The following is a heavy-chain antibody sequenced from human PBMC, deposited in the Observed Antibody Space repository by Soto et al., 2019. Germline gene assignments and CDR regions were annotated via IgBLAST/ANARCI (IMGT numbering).Heavy chain of an antibody. CDR3: ARGINYYDSGDDAFDI. V-gene: IGHV1-8*01. Sequence: ASVKVSCKASGYTFTSYDINWVRQATGQGLEWMGWMNPNSGNTGYAQKLQGRVTMTRNTSISTAYMELSSLRSEDTAVYYCARGINYYDSGDDAFDIWGQGTMLTVSS. CDR2: MNPNSGNT. CDR1: GYTFTSYD. D-gene: IGHD3-10*01. J-gene: IGHJ3*02.